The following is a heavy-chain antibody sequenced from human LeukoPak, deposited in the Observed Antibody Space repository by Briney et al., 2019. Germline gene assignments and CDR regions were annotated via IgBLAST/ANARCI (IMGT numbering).Heavy chain of an antibody. J-gene: IGHJ6*03. CDR2: IHYSGNT. Sequence: PSETLSLTCSVSGGSISSGSYYWNWIRQPPGKGLEWIGSIHYSGNTYYNLSLKSRVTISVDTSKNQLSLKLSSVTAADTAVYYCARDGSSSWPYYYYMDVWGKGTTVTVSS. D-gene: IGHD6-13*01. V-gene: IGHV4-39*07. CDR1: GGSISSGSYY. CDR3: ARDGSSSWPYYYYMDV.